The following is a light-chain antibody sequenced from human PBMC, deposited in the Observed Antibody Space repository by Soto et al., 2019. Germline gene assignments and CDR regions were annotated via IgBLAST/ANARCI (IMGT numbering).Light chain of an antibody. Sequence: IVMTQSPGTLSVSPGERATLSCRASQRIGRSLAWYQQKPGQAPRLLIYDASSRAPGIPARFSGSGSGTEFTLTISSLQPEDLAVYYCQQYDNWRTFGQGTKVDIK. CDR2: DAS. CDR1: QRIGRS. V-gene: IGKV3-15*01. J-gene: IGKJ1*01. CDR3: QQYDNWRT.